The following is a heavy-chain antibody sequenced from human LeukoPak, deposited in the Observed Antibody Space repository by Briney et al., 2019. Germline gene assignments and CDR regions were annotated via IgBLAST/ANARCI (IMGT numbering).Heavy chain of an antibody. CDR1: GFTFSSYA. V-gene: IGHV3-64D*06. J-gene: IGHJ4*02. CDR3: VKEGYDQYFDY. CDR2: ISSNGGST. D-gene: IGHD5-12*01. Sequence: GGSLRLSCSASGFTFSSYAMHWVRQAPGKGLEYVSAISSNGGSTYYADSVKGRLTISRDNSKNTLYLQMSSLRAEDTAVYYCVKEGYDQYFDYWGQGTLVTVSS.